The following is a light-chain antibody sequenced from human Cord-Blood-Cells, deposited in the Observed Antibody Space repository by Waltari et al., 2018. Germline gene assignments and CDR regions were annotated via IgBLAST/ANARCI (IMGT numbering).Light chain of an antibody. J-gene: IGLJ3*02. V-gene: IGLV2-11*01. CDR3: CSYAGSYTLGV. CDR1: SSDVGGYNY. Sequence: QSALTQPRSVSGSPGQSVTISCTGTSSDVGGYNYVSWYQQHPGKAPKLMFYDVSKRPSGVPYRFSGSKSGNTASLTISGLQAEDEADYYCCSYAGSYTLGVFGGGTKLTVL. CDR2: DVS.